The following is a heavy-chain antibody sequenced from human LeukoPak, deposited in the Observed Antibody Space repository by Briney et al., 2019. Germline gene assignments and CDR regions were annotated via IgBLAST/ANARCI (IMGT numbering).Heavy chain of an antibody. D-gene: IGHD4-17*01. CDR2: IYYSGST. CDR1: GGSISSSDYY. J-gene: IGHJ4*02. CDR3: ARAGDYGDYSFYFDY. Sequence: PSETLSLTCTVSGGSISSSDYYWSWIRQPPGKGLEWIGYIYYSGSTYYNPSLKSRVTISVDTSKNQFSLKLSSVTAADTAVYYCARAGDYGDYSFYFDYWGQGTLVTVSS. V-gene: IGHV4-30-4*01.